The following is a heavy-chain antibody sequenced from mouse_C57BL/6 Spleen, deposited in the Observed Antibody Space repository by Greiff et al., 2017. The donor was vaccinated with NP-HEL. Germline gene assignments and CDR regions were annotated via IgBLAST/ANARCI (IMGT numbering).Heavy chain of an antibody. Sequence: EVKLMESGEGLVKPGGSLKLSCAASGFTFSSYAMSWVRQTPEKRLEWVAYISSGGDYIYYADTVKGRFTISRDNARNTLYLQMSSLKSEDTAMYYCTREPNWGGNYFDYWGQGTTLTVSS. D-gene: IGHD4-1*01. CDR3: TREPNWGGNYFDY. CDR1: GFTFSSYA. V-gene: IGHV5-9-1*02. CDR2: ISSGGDYI. J-gene: IGHJ2*01.